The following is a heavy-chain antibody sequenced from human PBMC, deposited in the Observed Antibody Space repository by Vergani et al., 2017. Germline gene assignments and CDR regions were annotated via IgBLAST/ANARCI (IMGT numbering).Heavy chain of an antibody. CDR3: ATPQTVTTGGMEV. Sequence: EVPLVQSGAEVTKPGATMKISCKVSGYTFTDHYMHWVKQAPGKGLEWMGLVDPEDGETIYAEKFKGRVTIAADTSTDTAHLELSSLRSEDTAVYYCATPQTVTTGGMEVWGQGTTVIVSS. CDR2: VDPEDGET. D-gene: IGHD4-17*01. J-gene: IGHJ6*02. V-gene: IGHV1-69-2*01. CDR1: GYTFTDHY.